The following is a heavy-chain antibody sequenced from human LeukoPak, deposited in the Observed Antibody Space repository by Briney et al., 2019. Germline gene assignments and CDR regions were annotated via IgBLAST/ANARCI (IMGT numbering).Heavy chain of an antibody. CDR2: INPNSGGT. J-gene: IGHJ5*02. V-gene: IGHV1-2*02. D-gene: IGHD2-2*01. Sequence: ASVKVSCKASGYTFTGYYMHWVRQAPGQGLKWMGWINPNSGGTNYAQKFQGRVTMTRDTSISTAYMELSRLRSDDTAVYYCARDSVSKRYCSSTSCYVWFDPWGQGTLVTVSS. CDR1: GYTFTGYY. CDR3: ARDSVSKRYCSSTSCYVWFDP.